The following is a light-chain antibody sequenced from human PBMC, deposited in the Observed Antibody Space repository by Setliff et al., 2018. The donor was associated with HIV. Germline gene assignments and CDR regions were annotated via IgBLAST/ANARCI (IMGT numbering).Light chain of an antibody. Sequence: QSVLTQPASVSGSPGQSITISCTGASSDFGGYNYVSWYEQHPGKAPKLMIYDVSKRPSGVSNRFSGSKSGNTASLTISGLQAEDEADYYCSSYTSRNTDVFGTGTKVTV. CDR3: SSYTSRNTDV. V-gene: IGLV2-14*03. CDR1: SSDFGGYNY. J-gene: IGLJ1*01. CDR2: DVS.